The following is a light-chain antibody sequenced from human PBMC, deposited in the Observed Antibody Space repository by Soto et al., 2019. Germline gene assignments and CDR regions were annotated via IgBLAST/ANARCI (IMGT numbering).Light chain of an antibody. Sequence: QSALTQPASVSASPGQSITISCIGTYSDIGGYKHVSWYQQHPGKAPKLIIYDASNRPSGISNRFSASKSGNTASLTISGLQADDEADYYCSSYTSSTSLLIFGAGTKVT. V-gene: IGLV2-14*03. J-gene: IGLJ1*01. CDR1: YSDIGGYKH. CDR3: SSYTSSTSLLI. CDR2: DAS.